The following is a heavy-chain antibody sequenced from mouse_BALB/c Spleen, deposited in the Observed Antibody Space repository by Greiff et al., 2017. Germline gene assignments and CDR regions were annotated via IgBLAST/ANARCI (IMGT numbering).Heavy chain of an antibody. CDR1: GYTFTSYW. D-gene: IGHD2-4*01. Sequence: VQGVESGAELARPGASVKLSCKASGYTFTSYWMQWVKQRPGQGLEWIGAIYPGDGDTRYTQKFKGKATLTADKSSSTAYMQLSSLASEDSAVYYCARSDSYYAMDYWGQGTSVTVSS. J-gene: IGHJ4*01. CDR2: IYPGDGDT. V-gene: IGHV1-87*01. CDR3: ARSDSYYAMDY.